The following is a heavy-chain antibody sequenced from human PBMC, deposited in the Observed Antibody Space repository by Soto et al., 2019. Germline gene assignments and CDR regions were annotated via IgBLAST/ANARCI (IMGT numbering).Heavy chain of an antibody. Sequence: QVQLVESGGGVVQPGRSLRLSCAGSGFSLSSYTMHWVRQAPGKGLEWVALISFDSSSKHYADSVRSRFSISRDNSKNNLYLQMDSLRPDDTALYYCARDRLRLGELSLIGYFDSWGQGTLVTVSS. CDR2: ISFDSSSK. V-gene: IGHV3-30-3*01. J-gene: IGHJ4*02. D-gene: IGHD3-16*02. CDR3: ARDRLRLGELSLIGYFDS. CDR1: GFSLSSYT.